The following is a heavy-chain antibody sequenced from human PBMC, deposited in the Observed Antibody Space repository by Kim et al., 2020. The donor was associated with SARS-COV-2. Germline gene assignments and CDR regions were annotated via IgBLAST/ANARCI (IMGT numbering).Heavy chain of an antibody. Sequence: GGSLRLSCAASGFTFSSYAMHWVRQAPGKGLEWVAVISNDGSNKHYADSVKGRFIISRDNSKNSLYMQVNSLRAEDTAVYYCAKGKQLWLQGEIDCWGQGSLVSVSA. CDR2: ISNDGSNK. J-gene: IGHJ4*02. CDR3: AKGKQLWLQGEIDC. CDR1: GFTFSSYA. V-gene: IGHV3-30*18. D-gene: IGHD5-18*01.